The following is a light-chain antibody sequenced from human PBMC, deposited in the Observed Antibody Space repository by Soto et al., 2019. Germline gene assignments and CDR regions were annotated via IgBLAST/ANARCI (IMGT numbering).Light chain of an antibody. Sequence: EFVLTQSPGTLYLSPGERATLSCRASHNVNSNFLAWYQQKPGQAPRLLISGASNRATGIPDRCSGSGSGTDFTLTISRLEPEDCAVYYCQQYGNSPRTLGQGTKGDI. CDR2: GAS. CDR3: QQYGNSPRT. J-gene: IGKJ1*01. CDR1: HNVNSNF. V-gene: IGKV3-20*01.